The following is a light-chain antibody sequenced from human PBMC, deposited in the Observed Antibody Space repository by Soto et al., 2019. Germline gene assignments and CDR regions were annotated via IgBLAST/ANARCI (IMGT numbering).Light chain of an antibody. J-gene: IGKJ2*01. CDR3: QQRSNWPPLYT. CDR2: DAS. CDR1: QSVGSY. Sequence: EIVLTQSPATLSLSPGERATLSCRASQSVGSYLAWYQQKPGQAPRLLIYDASNRATGIPARFSGSGSGTDFTLTISRLEPEDFAVYYCQQRSNWPPLYTFGQGTKLEIK. V-gene: IGKV3-11*01.